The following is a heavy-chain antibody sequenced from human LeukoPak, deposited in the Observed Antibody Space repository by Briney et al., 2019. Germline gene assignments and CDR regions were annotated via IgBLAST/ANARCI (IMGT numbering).Heavy chain of an antibody. CDR1: GYSFTSYW. CDR3: ARLPYDSSGYYYTDYYFDY. CDR2: IYPGDSDT. J-gene: IGHJ4*02. D-gene: IGHD3-22*01. Sequence: GESLKISCKGSGYSFTSYWIGWVRQMPGKGLEWMGIIYPGDSDTRYSPSFQGQVTISADKSISTAYLQWSSLKASDTAMYYCARLPYDSSGYYYTDYYFDYWGQGTLVTVSS. V-gene: IGHV5-51*01.